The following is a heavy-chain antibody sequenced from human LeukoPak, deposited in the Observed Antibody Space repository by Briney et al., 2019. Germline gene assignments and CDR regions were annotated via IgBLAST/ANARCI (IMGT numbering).Heavy chain of an antibody. J-gene: IGHJ4*02. CDR3: AKDSPYGGSYGPPDY. CDR1: GFTFNSYA. Sequence: PGGSLRLSCAASGFTFNSYAMHWFRQAPGKGLEWVALIRYDGSKKYRADSVKGRFTISRDNSKNTLYLQMNSLRPEDTALYYCAKDSPYGGSYGPPDYWGQGTLVTVSS. V-gene: IGHV3-30*02. CDR2: IRYDGSKK. D-gene: IGHD1-26*01.